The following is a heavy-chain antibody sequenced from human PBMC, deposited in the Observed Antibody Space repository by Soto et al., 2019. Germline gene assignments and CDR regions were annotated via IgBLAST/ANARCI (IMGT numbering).Heavy chain of an antibody. J-gene: IGHJ4*02. D-gene: IGHD1-26*01. CDR1: ANTFTSYY. CDR2: LNPKDGET. CDR3: ATFSVGATIDY. V-gene: IGHV1-24*01. Sequence: ASVKVSCKASANTFTSYYVHWVRQAPGQGLEWMGGLNPKDGETIYAQKFQGRVTMTEDTSTDTAYMELSSLRSEDTAVYYCATFSVGATIDYWGQGTLVTVSS.